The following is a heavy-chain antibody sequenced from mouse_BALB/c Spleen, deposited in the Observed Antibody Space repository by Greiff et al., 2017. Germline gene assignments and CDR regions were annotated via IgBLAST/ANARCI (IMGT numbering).Heavy chain of an antibody. V-gene: IGHV1-7*01. CDR2: INPSTGYT. CDR3: ARSGYGNLFAY. CDR1: GYTFTSYW. J-gene: IGHJ3*01. D-gene: IGHD2-10*02. Sequence: QVQLKESGAELAKPGASVKMSCKASGYTFTSYWMHWVKQRPGQGLEWIGYINPSTGYTEYNQKFKDKATLTADKSSSTAYMQLSSLTSEDSAVYYCARSGYGNLFAYWGQGTLVTVSA.